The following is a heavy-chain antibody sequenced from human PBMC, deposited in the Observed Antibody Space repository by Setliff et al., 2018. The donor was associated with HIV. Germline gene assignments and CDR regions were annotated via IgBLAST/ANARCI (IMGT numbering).Heavy chain of an antibody. CDR2: IYPGDSDT. CDR1: GYTFTSYW. J-gene: IGHJ4*02. CDR3: ARRASKASLDY. V-gene: IGHV5-51*01. Sequence: PGESLKISCKGSGYTFTSYWIGWVSQMPGKGLEWMGIIYPGDSDTRYSPSFQGRVTISADKSINTAYLQWSSLQASDTAMYYCARRASKASLDYWGQGTLVTVSS.